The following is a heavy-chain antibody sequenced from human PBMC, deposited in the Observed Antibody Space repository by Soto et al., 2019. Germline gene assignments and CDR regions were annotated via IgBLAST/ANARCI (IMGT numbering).Heavy chain of an antibody. J-gene: IGHJ2*01. V-gene: IGHV1-18*01. Sequence: QVQLVQSGGEVKKPGASVKVSCQASGYTFSDYAISWVRQAPGQGLEWMGWISASTRNSDQAQNFQGRVIMTLDTSTNSAYMEMKSLRSDDPAVYYCWRLYCSVGSCYACRHFDLWGPGTLATDSS. CDR1: GYTFSDYA. D-gene: IGHD2-15*01. CDR3: WRLYCSVGSCYACRHFDL. CDR2: ISASTRNS.